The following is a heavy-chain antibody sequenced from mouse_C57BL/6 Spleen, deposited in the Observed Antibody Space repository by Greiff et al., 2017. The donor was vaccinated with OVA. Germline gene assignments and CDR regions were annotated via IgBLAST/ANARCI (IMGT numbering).Heavy chain of an antibody. J-gene: IGHJ1*03. V-gene: IGHV1-50*01. D-gene: IGHD1-1*01. CDR3: ARDGYYYGRFDV. CDR1: GYTFTSYW. CDR2: IDPSDSYT. Sequence: QVQLQQPGAELVKPGASVKLSCKASGYTFTSYWMQWVKQRPGQGLEWIGEIDPSDSYTNYNQKFKGKATLTVDTSSSTAYMQLSSLTYEDAAVYDCARDGYYYGRFDVWGTGTTVTVSS.